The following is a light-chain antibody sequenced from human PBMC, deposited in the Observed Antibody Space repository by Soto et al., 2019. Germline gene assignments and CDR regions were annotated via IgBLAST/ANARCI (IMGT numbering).Light chain of an antibody. CDR3: KQRGKWQ. CDR1: QSASTD. V-gene: IGKV3-11*01. CDR2: DGS. Sequence: EIMLTQSPGPLSLSPGERATLSCGASQSASTDLAWYQQKPGQAPRLLIDDGSNRGTGIPARFSGSGSGTDFTLTISSLEPEDFAVYYCKQRGKWQFGQGTRV. J-gene: IGKJ1*01.